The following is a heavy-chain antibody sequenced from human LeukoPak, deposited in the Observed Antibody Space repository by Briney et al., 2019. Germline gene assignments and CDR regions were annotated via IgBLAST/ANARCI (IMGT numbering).Heavy chain of an antibody. CDR1: GVTLRNFA. V-gene: IGHV3-23*01. CDR2: AVVTGGAT. Sequence: PGGSLRLSCAASGVTLRNFAMSGGRQAPGGGLEWGSAAVVTGGATYYADSVTGRFTISRDSSKNTLYLHMRSLRVEDTAVYYCAKDDGGEYHLFDYWGQGTLVTVSS. CDR3: AKDDGGEYHLFDY. J-gene: IGHJ4*02. D-gene: IGHD2/OR15-2a*01.